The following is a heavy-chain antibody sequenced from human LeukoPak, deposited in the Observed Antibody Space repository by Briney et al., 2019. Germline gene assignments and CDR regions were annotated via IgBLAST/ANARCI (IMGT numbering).Heavy chain of an antibody. CDR3: ARLPEMATKWFDY. CDR1: GGTFSSYA. V-gene: IGHV1-69*04. Sequence: SVKVSCKASGGTFSSYAISWVRQAPGQGLEWMGRIIPILGIANYAQKFQGRVTITADKSTSTAYMELSSLRSEDTAVYYCARLPEMATKWFDYWGQGTLVTVSS. J-gene: IGHJ4*02. CDR2: IIPILGIA. D-gene: IGHD5-24*01.